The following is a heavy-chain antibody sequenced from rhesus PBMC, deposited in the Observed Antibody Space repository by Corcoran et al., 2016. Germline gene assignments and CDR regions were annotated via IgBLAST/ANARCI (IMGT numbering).Heavy chain of an antibody. D-gene: IGHD6-31*01. Sequence: QVQLQESGPGLVKPSETLSLTCAVSGYSISSNYWSWIRQPPGKGLELIGYIYGSSGSTYYNPSLKSRVTISTETSKNQFSLKLSSVTAADTAVYYCARKDSSGWYYFDYWGQGVLVTVSS. CDR2: IYGSSGST. V-gene: IGHV4-147*01. J-gene: IGHJ4*01. CDR3: ARKDSSGWYYFDY. CDR1: GYSISSNY.